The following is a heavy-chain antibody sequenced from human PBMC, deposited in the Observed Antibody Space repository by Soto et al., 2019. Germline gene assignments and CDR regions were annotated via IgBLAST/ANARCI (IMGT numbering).Heavy chain of an antibody. CDR3: ARLPRVMLPTLEGGLDV. CDR1: GGTFSSYV. J-gene: IGHJ6*02. V-gene: IGHV1-69*12. D-gene: IGHD3-10*02. Sequence: VQLVQSGAEVKKAGSSVKVSCKSSGGTFSSYVISWVRQAPGRGLEWMGGITPIFGTTNYAQKFDGRVTITADESTTTAYLELNSLISEDTAVYYCARLPRVMLPTLEGGLDVWGQGTTVTVFS. CDR2: ITPIFGTT.